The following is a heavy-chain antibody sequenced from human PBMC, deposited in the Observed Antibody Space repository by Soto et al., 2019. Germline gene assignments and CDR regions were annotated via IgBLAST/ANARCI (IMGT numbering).Heavy chain of an antibody. CDR3: ARGGHVVVVTAALDY. D-gene: IGHD2-21*02. V-gene: IGHV1-46*01. J-gene: IGHJ4*02. CDR2: GNPSGGHT. CDR1: GDTFTDYY. Sequence: QVQLMQSGAEVKKPGASVKVSCKASGDTFTDYYIHWVRQAPGQGLAWVGTGNPSGGHTTYAQHFLGRDTMTRDTSTSTLYMELTSLTSDDTAIYYCARGGHVVVVTAALDYWGQGTLVTVSS.